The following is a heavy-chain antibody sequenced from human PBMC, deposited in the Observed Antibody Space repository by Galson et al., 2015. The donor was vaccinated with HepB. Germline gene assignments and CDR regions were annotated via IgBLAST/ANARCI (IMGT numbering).Heavy chain of an antibody. V-gene: IGHV3-64*02. CDR1: GFSFTSYA. CDR3: VRDLSAPGNQENDAGVES. J-gene: IGHJ4*02. Sequence: SLRLSCAASGFSFTSYAMHWVRQAPGKGLEYVATISGKGETTFYADSMRGRVSISRDNSRNMVFLQLRSLRPEDTATYYCVRDLSAPGNQENDAGVESWGQGTLVTVSS. CDR2: ISGKGETT. D-gene: IGHD1-1*01.